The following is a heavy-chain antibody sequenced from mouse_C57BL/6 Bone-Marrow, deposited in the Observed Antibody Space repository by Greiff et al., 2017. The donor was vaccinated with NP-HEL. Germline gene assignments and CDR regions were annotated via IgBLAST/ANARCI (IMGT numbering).Heavy chain of an antibody. V-gene: IGHV1-74*01. CDR1: GYTFTSYW. J-gene: IGHJ4*01. CDR3: ASLYYYASRGYAMDY. CDR2: IHPSDSDT. D-gene: IGHD1-1*01. Sequence: QVHVKQPGAELVKPGASVKVSCKASGYTFTSYWMHWVKQRPGQGLEWIGRIHPSDSDTNYNQKFKGKATLTVDKSSSTAYMQLSSLTSEDSAVYYCASLYYYASRGYAMDYWGQGTSVTVSS.